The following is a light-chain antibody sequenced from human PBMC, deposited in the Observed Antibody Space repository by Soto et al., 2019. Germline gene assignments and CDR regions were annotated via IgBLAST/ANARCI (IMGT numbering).Light chain of an antibody. Sequence: EILLTQSPATLSLSPGERATLSCRASQSASSYLAWYQQKPGQAPRLLIYDASNRATGIPARFSGSGSGTDFTLTISSLEPEDFAVYYCQQRSNWPRTFGQGTKVDIK. CDR2: DAS. CDR1: QSASSY. CDR3: QQRSNWPRT. V-gene: IGKV3-11*01. J-gene: IGKJ1*01.